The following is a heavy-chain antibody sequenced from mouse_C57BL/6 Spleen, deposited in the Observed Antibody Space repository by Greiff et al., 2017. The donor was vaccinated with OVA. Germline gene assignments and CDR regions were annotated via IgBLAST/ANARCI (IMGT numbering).Heavy chain of an antibody. CDR1: GFSFNTYA. Sequence: EVKVVESGGGLVQPKGSLKLSCAASGFSFNTYAMNWVRQAPGKGLEWVARIRSKSNNYATYYADSVKDRFTISRDDSESMLYLQMNNLKTEDTAMYYCVSTGGLAYWGQGTLVTVSA. CDR2: IRSKSNNYAT. D-gene: IGHD4-1*02. J-gene: IGHJ3*01. CDR3: VSTGGLAY. V-gene: IGHV10-1*01.